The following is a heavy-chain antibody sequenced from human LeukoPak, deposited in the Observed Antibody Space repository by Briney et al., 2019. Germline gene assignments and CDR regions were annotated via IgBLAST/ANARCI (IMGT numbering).Heavy chain of an antibody. Sequence: PGGSLRLSCAASGFTFSSYGMHWVRQAPGKGLEWVAVIWYDGSNKYYADSVKGRFTISRDNSKNTLYLQMNSLRAEDTAVYYCARAILVRGFFDYWGQGTLGTVSS. D-gene: IGHD3-10*01. J-gene: IGHJ4*02. CDR1: GFTFSSYG. CDR2: IWYDGSNK. V-gene: IGHV3-33*01. CDR3: ARAILVRGFFDY.